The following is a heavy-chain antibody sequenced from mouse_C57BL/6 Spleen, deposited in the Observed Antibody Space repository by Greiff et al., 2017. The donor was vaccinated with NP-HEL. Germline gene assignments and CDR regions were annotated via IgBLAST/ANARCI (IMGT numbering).Heavy chain of an antibody. CDR2: IWSGGST. CDR1: GFSLTSYG. J-gene: IGHJ4*01. Sequence: VQLQQSGPGLVQPSQSLSITCTVSGFSLTSYGVHWVRQSPGKGLEWLGVIWSGGSTDYNAAFISRLSISKDNSKSQVFFKMNSLQADDTAIYYCARCYSNNYYAMDYWGQGTSVTVSS. CDR3: ARCYSNNYYAMDY. V-gene: IGHV2-2*01. D-gene: IGHD2-5*01.